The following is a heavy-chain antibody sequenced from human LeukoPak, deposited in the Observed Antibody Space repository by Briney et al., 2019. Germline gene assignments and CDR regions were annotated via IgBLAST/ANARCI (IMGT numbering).Heavy chain of an antibody. J-gene: IGHJ4*02. V-gene: IGHV3-48*01. Sequence: GGSLRLSCVSSGFTFSNYVLYWIRQAPGKGLEWISYINEGSNNIFYADSVKGRFTISRDNAKNSLHLQMNSLRPEDTAIYYCAREGYYGSGSPPSLYFDYWGQGTLVTVSS. D-gene: IGHD3-10*01. CDR2: INEGSNNI. CDR1: GFTFSNYV. CDR3: AREGYYGSGSPPSLYFDY.